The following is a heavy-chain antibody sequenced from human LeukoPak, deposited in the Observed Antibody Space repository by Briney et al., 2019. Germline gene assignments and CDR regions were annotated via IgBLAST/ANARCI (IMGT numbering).Heavy chain of an antibody. D-gene: IGHD3-3*01. CDR3: ARTHIPQYDFWTASI. CDR2: ISSISTYT. CDR1: GFTFSSYA. V-gene: IGHV3-21*01. Sequence: GGSLRLSCAASGFTFSSYAMSWVRQAPGKGPEWVSSISSISTYTHYADAVKGRFTISRDNTKNSLYLQMNSLRAEDTAVYYCARTHIPQYDFWTASIWGQGTLVAVSS. J-gene: IGHJ4*02.